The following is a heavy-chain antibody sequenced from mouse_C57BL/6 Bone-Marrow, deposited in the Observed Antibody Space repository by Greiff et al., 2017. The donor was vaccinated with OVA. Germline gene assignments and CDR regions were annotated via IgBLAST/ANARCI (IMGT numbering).Heavy chain of an antibody. CDR3: ARWDYDEDFDY. Sequence: QVQLQQPGAELVKPGASVKLSCKASGYTFTSYWMHWVKQRPGQGLEWIGMIHPNSGSTNYNEKFKSKATLTVDKSSSTAYMQLSSLTSEDSAVYYCARWDYDEDFDYWGQGTTLTVSS. CDR1: GYTFTSYW. J-gene: IGHJ2*01. CDR2: IHPNSGST. D-gene: IGHD2-4*01. V-gene: IGHV1-64*01.